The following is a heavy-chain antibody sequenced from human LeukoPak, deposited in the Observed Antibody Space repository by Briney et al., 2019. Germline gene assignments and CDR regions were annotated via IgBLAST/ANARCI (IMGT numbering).Heavy chain of an antibody. CDR1: GYTFTGYY. Sequence: GASVKVSCTPSGYTFTGYYIQWVRQAPRQGLEWMGWINPSSGGTNYAQKFQGRVTMTRDTSISTAYMELSRLRSDDTAVYYCARSPAHYYYYYMDVWGKGTTVTVSS. V-gene: IGHV1-2*02. J-gene: IGHJ6*03. CDR3: ARSPAHYYYYYMDV. CDR2: INPSSGGT.